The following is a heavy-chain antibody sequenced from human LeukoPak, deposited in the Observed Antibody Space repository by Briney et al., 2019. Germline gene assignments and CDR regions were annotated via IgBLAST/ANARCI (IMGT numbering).Heavy chain of an antibody. CDR2: INPNSGGT. V-gene: IGHV1-2*02. J-gene: IGHJ4*02. D-gene: IGHD1-26*01. CDR1: GYTFTGYY. Sequence: GASVKVSCKASGYTFTGYYMHWVRQAPGQGLESMGWINPNSGGTNYAQKFQGRVTMTRDTSISTAYMELSRLRSDDTAVYYCARADLHLYSGSYLAYWGQGTLVTVSS. CDR3: ARADLHLYSGSYLAY.